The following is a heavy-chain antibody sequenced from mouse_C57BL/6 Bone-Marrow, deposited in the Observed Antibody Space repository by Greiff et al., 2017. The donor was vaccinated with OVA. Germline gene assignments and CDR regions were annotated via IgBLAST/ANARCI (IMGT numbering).Heavy chain of an antibody. CDR1: GFNIKDDY. CDR3: TTWDYGGYYFDY. V-gene: IGHV14-4*01. J-gene: IGHJ2*01. Sequence: EVQLQQSGAELVRPGASVKLSCTASGFNIKDDYMHWVKQRPEQGLEWIGWIDPENGDTEYASKFQGKATITADTSSNTAYLPLSSLTSEDTAVYYCTTWDYGGYYFDYWGQGTTLTVSS. CDR2: IDPENGDT. D-gene: IGHD2-4*01.